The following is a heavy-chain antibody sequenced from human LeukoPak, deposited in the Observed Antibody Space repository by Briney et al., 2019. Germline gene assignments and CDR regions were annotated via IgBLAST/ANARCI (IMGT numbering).Heavy chain of an antibody. D-gene: IGHD6-13*01. V-gene: IGHV3-23*01. CDR2: ISGSGGST. CDR1: GFTFSSYG. CDR3: ARVRPIAAAGTGWFDP. Sequence: GGSLRLSCAASGFTFSSYGMSWVRQAPGKGLEWVSAISGSGGSTYYADSVKGRFTISRGNSKNTLYLQMNSLRAEDTAVYYCARVRPIAAAGTGWFDPWGQGTLVTVSS. J-gene: IGHJ5*02.